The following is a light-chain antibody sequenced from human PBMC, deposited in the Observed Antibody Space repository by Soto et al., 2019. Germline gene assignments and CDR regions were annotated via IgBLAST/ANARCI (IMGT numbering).Light chain of an antibody. CDR1: SSDVGGYNF. J-gene: IGLJ1*01. CDR2: EVS. V-gene: IGLV2-8*01. CDR3: NSYVDTNKFV. Sequence: QSVLTQPPSASGSPGQSVTISCTGTSSDVGGYNFVSWYQQHPGRAPKLIIYEVSKRPSGVPDRVSGSKSGNTASLTVSRLQAEDEADYYCNSYVDTNKFVFGTGTKVTVL.